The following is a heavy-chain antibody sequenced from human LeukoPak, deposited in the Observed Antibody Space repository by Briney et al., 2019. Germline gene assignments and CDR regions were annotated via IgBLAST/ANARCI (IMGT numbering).Heavy chain of an antibody. V-gene: IGHV3-7*01. J-gene: IGHJ4*02. CDR3: SRGNWSQDH. CDR1: GFTFSDYF. CDR2: INQAGTKG. Sequence: GGSLRLSCAASGFTFSDYFMTWVRQAPGKGLEWVAHINQAGTKGNYVDSVRGRFTISRDNAKKSLYLQMDSLRAEDTASYYCSRGNWSQDHWSQGILVTVSS. D-gene: IGHD1-1*01.